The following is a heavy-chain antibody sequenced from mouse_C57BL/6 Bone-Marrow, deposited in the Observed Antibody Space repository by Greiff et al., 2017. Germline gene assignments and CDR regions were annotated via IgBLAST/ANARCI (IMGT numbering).Heavy chain of an antibody. CDR1: GYTFTGYW. V-gene: IGHV1-9*01. Sequence: QVQLQQPGAELMKPGASVKLSCKATGYTFTGYWIEWIGEILPGSGSTNYNEKFKGKATFTADTSSNTAYMQLSSLTTEDSAIYYCARGLLNYAMDYWGQGTSVTVSS. J-gene: IGHJ4*01. CDR2: ILPGSGST. CDR3: ARGLLNYAMDY. D-gene: IGHD3-1*01.